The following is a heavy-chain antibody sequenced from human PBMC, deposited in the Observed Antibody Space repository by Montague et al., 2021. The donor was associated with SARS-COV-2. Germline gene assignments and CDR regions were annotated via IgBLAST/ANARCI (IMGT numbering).Heavy chain of an antibody. D-gene: IGHD6-13*01. CDR3: ARMGSSWYVKYYYYYGMDV. CDR1: GFTFSSYW. V-gene: IGHV3-7*01. Sequence: SLRLSCAASGFTFSSYWMSWVRQAPGKGLEWVANIKQAGSEKYYVDFVKGRFTIFRDNAKNSLYLQMNSLRAEDTAVYYCARMGSSWYVKYYYYYGMDVWGQGTTVTVSS. CDR2: IKQAGSEK. J-gene: IGHJ6*02.